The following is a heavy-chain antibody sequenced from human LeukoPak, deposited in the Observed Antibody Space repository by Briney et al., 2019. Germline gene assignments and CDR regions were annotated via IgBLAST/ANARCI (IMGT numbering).Heavy chain of an antibody. CDR2: ISYDGSNK. D-gene: IGHD6-6*01. Sequence: GGSLRLSCAASGFTFSSYGMSWVRQAPGKGLEWVAVISYDGSNKYYADSVKGRFTISRDNSKNTLYLQMNSLRAEDTAVYYCARTRSVDPPDYWGQGTLVTVSS. V-gene: IGHV3-30*03. J-gene: IGHJ4*02. CDR1: GFTFSSYG. CDR3: ARTRSVDPPDY.